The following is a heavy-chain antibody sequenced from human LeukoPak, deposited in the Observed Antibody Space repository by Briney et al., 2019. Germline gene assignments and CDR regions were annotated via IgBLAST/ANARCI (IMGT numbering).Heavy chain of an antibody. Sequence: GESLKIPCKGSGYSFTSYWISWVRQMPGKGLEWMGRIDPSDSYTNYSPSFQGHVTISADESISTAYLQWSSLKASDTAMYYCARHEVAGDNWFDPWGQGTLVTVSS. CDR1: GYSFTSYW. D-gene: IGHD6-19*01. CDR2: IDPSDSYT. V-gene: IGHV5-10-1*01. CDR3: ARHEVAGDNWFDP. J-gene: IGHJ5*02.